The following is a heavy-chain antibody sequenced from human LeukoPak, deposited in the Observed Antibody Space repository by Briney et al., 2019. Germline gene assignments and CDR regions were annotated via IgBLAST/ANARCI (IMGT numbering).Heavy chain of an antibody. Sequence: GGSLRLSCAASGFTFRSYGMHWLRQGPGKGLEWLGVVSFDGKVQYYGESVKGRVTISRDNSKNTLSLQMDSLRPEDTAVYYCTKEPKEKTSGWYFRYWGQGTLVTVSS. CDR2: VSFDGKVQ. CDR1: GFTFRSYG. J-gene: IGHJ4*02. D-gene: IGHD6-19*01. CDR3: TKEPKEKTSGWYFRY. V-gene: IGHV3-30*18.